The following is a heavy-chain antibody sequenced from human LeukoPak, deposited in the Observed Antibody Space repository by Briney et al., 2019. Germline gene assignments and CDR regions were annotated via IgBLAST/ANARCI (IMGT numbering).Heavy chain of an antibody. D-gene: IGHD3-22*01. V-gene: IGHV3-48*03. CDR1: GFNFSSYE. CDR3: ARDRYDSRGCAFDY. CDR2: ISNNGESI. Sequence: PGGSLRLSCAASGFNFSSYEMNWVRQAPGKGLEWVSYISNNGESIFYADAVKGRFTMSRDNAKNTVFLQMSSLRAEDTAVYYCARDRYDSRGCAFDYWGQGTLVTVSS. J-gene: IGHJ4*02.